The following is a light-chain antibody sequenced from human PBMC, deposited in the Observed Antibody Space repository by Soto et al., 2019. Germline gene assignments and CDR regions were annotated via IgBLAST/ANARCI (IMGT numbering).Light chain of an antibody. CDR1: QTISSW. CDR2: KAS. CDR3: QQYKNWPL. Sequence: DMQMTQSPSTLSGSVGDRVTITCRASQTISSWLAWYQQKPGKAPKLLIYKASTLKSGVPSRFSGSGSGTEFTLTISSLQPDDFAVYYCQQYKNWPLFGQGTRLEIK. V-gene: IGKV1-5*03. J-gene: IGKJ5*01.